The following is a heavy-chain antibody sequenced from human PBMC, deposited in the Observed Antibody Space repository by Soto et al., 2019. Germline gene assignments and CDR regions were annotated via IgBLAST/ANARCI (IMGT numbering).Heavy chain of an antibody. CDR1: GGTFSSYA. CDR2: IIPIFGTA. V-gene: IGHV1-69*01. Sequence: QVQLVQHGAEVKKPGSSVKVSCMASGGTFSSYAISWVRQDPGQGLEWMGGIIPIFGTANYAQTFQGRVTLTADEPTSNAYMELSGPGSEGTGVYYCARTDCSGGSCYGSSSYYYYGMDVWGPGTTVTVSS. CDR3: ARTDCSGGSCYGSSSYYYYGMDV. D-gene: IGHD2-15*01. J-gene: IGHJ6*02.